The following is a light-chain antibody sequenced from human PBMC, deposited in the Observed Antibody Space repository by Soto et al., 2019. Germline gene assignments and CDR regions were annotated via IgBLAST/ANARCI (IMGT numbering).Light chain of an antibody. J-gene: IGKJ5*01. CDR3: HSRA. CDR1: QTISRL. Sequence: DIQMTQSPSTLSGSVGDRVTITCRASQTISRLLAWYQQKPGRAPKLLIYDASTLESGVPSRFSGSGSETEFTLTISRLQPDDFATYFCHSRAFGQGTRLEIK. CDR2: DAS. V-gene: IGKV1-5*01.